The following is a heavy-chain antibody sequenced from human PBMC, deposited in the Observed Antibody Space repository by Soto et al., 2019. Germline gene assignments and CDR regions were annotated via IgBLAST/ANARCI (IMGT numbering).Heavy chain of an antibody. D-gene: IGHD3-10*01. Sequence: GASVKVSCKASGYTFTSYYMHWVRQAPGQGLEWMGIINPSGGSTSYAQKFQGRVTMTRDTSTSTVYMELSSLRSEDTAVYYCARYPGSGSYLYYFDYWGQGTLVTVSS. J-gene: IGHJ4*02. CDR3: ARYPGSGSYLYYFDY. CDR1: GYTFTSYY. CDR2: INPSGGST. V-gene: IGHV1-46*01.